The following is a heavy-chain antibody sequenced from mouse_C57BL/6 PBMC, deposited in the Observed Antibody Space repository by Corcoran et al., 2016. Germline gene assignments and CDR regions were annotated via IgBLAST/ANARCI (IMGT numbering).Heavy chain of an antibody. Sequence: QIQLVLSGTELKKPGETVKISCKASGYTFTTYGMSWVKQAPGKGLKWMGWINTYSGVPTYADDFKGRFAFSLETSASTAYLQINNLKNEDTATYFCAREENYYGYVECYAMDYWGQGTSVTVSS. V-gene: IGHV9-3*01. J-gene: IGHJ4*01. CDR1: GYTFTTYG. CDR2: INTYSGVP. CDR3: AREENYYGYVECYAMDY. D-gene: IGHD2-2*01.